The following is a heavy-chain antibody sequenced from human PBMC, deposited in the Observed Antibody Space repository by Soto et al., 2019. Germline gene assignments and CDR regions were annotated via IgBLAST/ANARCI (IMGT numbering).Heavy chain of an antibody. CDR3: ARGTNPNQGWFYP. V-gene: IGHV4-59*01. J-gene: IGHJ5*02. D-gene: IGHD1-1*01. CDR2: IYYSGST. Sequence: SETLSLTCTVSGGSISSYYWSWIRQPPGKGLEWIGYIYYSGSTNYNPSLKSRVTISVDTSKNQFSLKLSSVTAADTAVYYCARGTNPNQGWFYPWGQGTLVTVSS. CDR1: GGSISSYY.